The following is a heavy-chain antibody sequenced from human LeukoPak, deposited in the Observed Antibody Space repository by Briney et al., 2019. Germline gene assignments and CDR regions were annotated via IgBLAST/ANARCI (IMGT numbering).Heavy chain of an antibody. CDR1: GYSFTSYW. Sequence: GESLKISCKGSGYSFTSYWIGWVRQMPGKGLEWMGINVPGDFDTRYNPSFEGQVTISADKSISTAYLQWSSLKASDTAMYYCARQTTYYDSSGYYYFDYWGQGTLVTVSS. V-gene: IGHV5-51*01. CDR2: NVPGDFDT. CDR3: ARQTTYYDSSGYYYFDY. D-gene: IGHD3-22*01. J-gene: IGHJ4*02.